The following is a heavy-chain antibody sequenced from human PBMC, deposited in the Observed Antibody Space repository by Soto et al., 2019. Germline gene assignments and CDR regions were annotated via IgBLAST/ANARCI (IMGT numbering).Heavy chain of an antibody. D-gene: IGHD1-7*01. CDR3: ATKARGKNYVDYGMDV. CDR1: GLTFNTSG. Sequence: PGGSLRLSCEVSGLTFNTSGMHWVRQAPGKGLEWLAVISYDGATQYYGDTVKGRFTISRDNSKNTLFLHMDTLRAEDTPMYYCATKARGKNYVDYGMDVWGLGTTVTVSS. V-gene: IGHV3-30*03. J-gene: IGHJ6*02. CDR2: ISYDGATQ.